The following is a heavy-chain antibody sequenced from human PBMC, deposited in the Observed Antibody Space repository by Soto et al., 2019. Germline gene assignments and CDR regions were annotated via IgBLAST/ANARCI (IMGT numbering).Heavy chain of an antibody. Sequence: SETLSLTCTVSGGSISSYYWSWIRQPPGKGLEWIGYIYYSGSTNYNPSLKSRVTISVDTSKNQFSLKLSSVTAADAAVYYCARAEGSYYGILWGQGTLVTVSS. CDR3: ARAEGSYYGIL. CDR2: IYYSGST. CDR1: GGSISSYY. V-gene: IGHV4-59*01. D-gene: IGHD3-10*01. J-gene: IGHJ4*02.